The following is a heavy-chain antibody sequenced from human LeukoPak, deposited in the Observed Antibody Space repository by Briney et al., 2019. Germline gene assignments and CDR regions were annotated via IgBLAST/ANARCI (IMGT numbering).Heavy chain of an antibody. CDR3: ARNKDDFDY. V-gene: IGHV3-30*04. Sequence: GGSLRLSCAASGFTVSNYFMHWVRQAPGKGLEWVAVMWFDGNIKRYADSVKGRFTISRDNSKNTLFLQMSSLRAEDTAVYFCARNKDDFDYWGQGTLVTVSS. CDR1: GFTVSNYF. J-gene: IGHJ4*02. CDR2: MWFDGNIK.